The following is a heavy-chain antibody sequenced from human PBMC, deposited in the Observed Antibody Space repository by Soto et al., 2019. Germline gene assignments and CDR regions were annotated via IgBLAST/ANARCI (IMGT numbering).Heavy chain of an antibody. Sequence: GESLKISCKGSGYSFTSYWISWVRQMPGKGLEWMGRIDPSDSYTNYSPSFQGHVTISADKSISTAYLQWSSLKASDTAMYYCASRRFTIFGVDNGMDVWGQGTTVTVSS. CDR1: GYSFTSYW. V-gene: IGHV5-10-1*01. J-gene: IGHJ6*02. CDR3: ASRRFTIFGVDNGMDV. CDR2: IDPSDSYT. D-gene: IGHD3-3*01.